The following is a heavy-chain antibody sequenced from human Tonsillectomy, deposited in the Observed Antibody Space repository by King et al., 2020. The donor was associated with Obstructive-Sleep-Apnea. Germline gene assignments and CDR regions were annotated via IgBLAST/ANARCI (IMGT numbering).Heavy chain of an antibody. V-gene: IGHV4-59*08. CDR3: ARQGSGVAALGRMDV. CDR1: GDSITSYY. D-gene: IGHD6-13*01. CDR2: IFYTGST. J-gene: IGHJ6*02. Sequence: VQLQESGPGLVKPSETLSLTCNVSGDSITSYYWTWVRQPQGMGLEWIGYIFYTGSTNYNPSLKGRVTLSIDTSKKQFSLRLRSVTAADTAVYYCARQGSGVAALGRMDVWGQGTTVIVSS.